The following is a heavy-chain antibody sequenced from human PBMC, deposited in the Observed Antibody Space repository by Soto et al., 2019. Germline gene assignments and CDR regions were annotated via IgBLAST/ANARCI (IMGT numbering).Heavy chain of an antibody. Sequence: PGGSLRLSCAASGFTFSNYAMTWVRQAPGKGLERVSTISGSGGSTYYADSVKGRFTMSRDNSKNILSLQMNSLRAEDTAVYYCAKGDRNMIVVVIDYWGQGSLVTVSS. CDR2: ISGSGGST. D-gene: IGHD3-22*01. CDR1: GFTFSNYA. CDR3: AKGDRNMIVVVIDY. V-gene: IGHV3-23*01. J-gene: IGHJ4*02.